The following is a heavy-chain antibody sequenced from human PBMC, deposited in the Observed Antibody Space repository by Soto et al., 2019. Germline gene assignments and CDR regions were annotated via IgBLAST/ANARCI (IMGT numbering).Heavy chain of an antibody. CDR3: ASNLYYYDSSGYPQH. Sequence: SVKVSCKASVFTFSSYAISWVRQAPGQGLEWMGGIIPIFGTANYAQKFQGRVTITADESTSTAYMELSSLRSEDTAVYYCASNLYYYDSSGYPQHWGQGTLVTVSS. D-gene: IGHD3-22*01. CDR1: VFTFSSYA. CDR2: IIPIFGTA. V-gene: IGHV1-69*13. J-gene: IGHJ1*01.